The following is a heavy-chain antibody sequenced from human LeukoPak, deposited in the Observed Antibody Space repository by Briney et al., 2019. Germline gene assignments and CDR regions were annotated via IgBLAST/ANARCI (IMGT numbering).Heavy chain of an antibody. CDR1: GGSISSGSYY. CDR3: ARAYYDSSGQTLTYYFDY. Sequence: SQTLSLTCTVSGGSISSGSYYWSWIRQPAGKGLEWIGRIYTSGSTNYNPSLKSRVTISVDTSKNQFSLKLSSVTAAGTAVYYCARAYYDSSGQTLTYYFDYWGQGTLVTVSS. CDR2: IYTSGST. J-gene: IGHJ4*02. D-gene: IGHD3-22*01. V-gene: IGHV4-61*02.